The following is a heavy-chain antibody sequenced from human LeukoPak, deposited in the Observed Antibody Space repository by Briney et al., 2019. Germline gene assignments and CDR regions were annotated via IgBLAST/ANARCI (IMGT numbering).Heavy chain of an antibody. CDR2: INPSGGST. V-gene: IGHV1-46*01. J-gene: IGHJ6*02. CDR3: ARDQYYYYYGMDV. Sequence: ASVKVSCKASGYTFSAYYMNWVRQAPGQGLEWMGIINPSGGSTSYAQKFQGRVTLTRDTSTSIFYMELSSLRSEDTAVYYCARDQYYYYYGMDVWGQGTTVTVSS. CDR1: GYTFSAYY.